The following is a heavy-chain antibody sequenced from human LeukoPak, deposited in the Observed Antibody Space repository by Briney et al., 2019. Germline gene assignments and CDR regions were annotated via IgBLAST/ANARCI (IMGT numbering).Heavy chain of an antibody. D-gene: IGHD6-19*01. Sequence: GGSLRLSCAASGFTFSNYAMSWVRQAPGKGLEWVSAISGSGTNTYYADSVRGRFTISRDNAKNSLYLQMNSLRAEDTAVYYCARDSEQWLPVDDAFDIWGQGTMVTVSS. V-gene: IGHV3-23*01. J-gene: IGHJ3*02. CDR3: ARDSEQWLPVDDAFDI. CDR2: ISGSGTNT. CDR1: GFTFSNYA.